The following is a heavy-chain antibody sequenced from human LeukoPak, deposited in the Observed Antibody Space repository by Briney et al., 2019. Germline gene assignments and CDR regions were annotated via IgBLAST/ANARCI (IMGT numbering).Heavy chain of an antibody. Sequence: SETLSLTCTVSGDSISSSSYYWGWLRQPPGRGREGIGSIYYSGSTYYNPSLKSRVTISVDTSKNQFSLILTSVTAADTAVYYCARQTGAGLFILPGGQGTLVTVSS. V-gene: IGHV4-39*01. J-gene: IGHJ4*02. CDR2: IYYSGST. D-gene: IGHD3-3*01. CDR3: ARQTGAGLFILP. CDR1: GDSISSSSYY.